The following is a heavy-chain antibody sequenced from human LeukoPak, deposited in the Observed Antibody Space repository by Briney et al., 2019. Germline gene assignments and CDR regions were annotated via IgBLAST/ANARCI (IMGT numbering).Heavy chain of an antibody. CDR2: IKSKTDGGTT. J-gene: IGHJ5*02. D-gene: IGHD4-17*01. V-gene: IGHV3-15*01. Sequence: KSGGSLRLSCAASGFTFSSYSMNWVRQAPGKGLEWVGRIKSKTDGGTTDYAAPVKGRFTISRDDSKNTLFLQMNSLKTEDTAVYYCTTRSVYGDSGLLYPWGQGTLVTVSS. CDR3: TTRSVYGDSGLLYP. CDR1: GFTFSSYS.